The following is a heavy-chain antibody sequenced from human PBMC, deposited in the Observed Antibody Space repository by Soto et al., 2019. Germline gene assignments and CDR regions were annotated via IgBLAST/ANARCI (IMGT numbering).Heavy chain of an antibody. CDR2: IDPSDSYT. J-gene: IGHJ6*02. Sequence: LGESLKISCKGSGYSFTSYWISWVRQMPGKGLEWMGRIDPSDSYTNYSPSFQGHVTISADKSISTAYLQWSSLKASDTAMYYCARLSFSIVVVPAAIVTVTHYYYYGMDVWGQGTTVTVSS. CDR1: GYSFTSYW. CDR3: ARLSFSIVVVPAAIVTVTHYYYYGMDV. D-gene: IGHD2-2*02. V-gene: IGHV5-10-1*01.